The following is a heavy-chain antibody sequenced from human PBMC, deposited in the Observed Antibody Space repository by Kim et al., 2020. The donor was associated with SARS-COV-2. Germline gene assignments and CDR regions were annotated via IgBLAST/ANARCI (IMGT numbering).Heavy chain of an antibody. J-gene: IGHJ4*02. CDR3: ARRNGGPDSFYSFDL. D-gene: IGHD2-21*01. V-gene: IGHV4-39*01. Sequence: SETLSLTCAVSGGSMNNNIYYWAWMRQFPGKGLEWIGSIHHIGPTYYNPSLTSRLTMSVDTSKNQFSLRLTSVSATDTAVYYCARRNGGPDSFYSFDLWGQGSMVIVS. CDR2: IHHIGPT. CDR1: GGSMNNNIYY.